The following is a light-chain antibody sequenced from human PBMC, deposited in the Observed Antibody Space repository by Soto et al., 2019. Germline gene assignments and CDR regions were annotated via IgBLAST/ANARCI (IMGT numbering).Light chain of an antibody. J-gene: IGLJ1*01. CDR3: SSYTSSSTRV. Sequence: QSALTQPASVSGSPGQSITISCTGTSSDVGGYNYVSWYQQNPGKAPKLMIYDVNNRPSGVSYRFSGSKSGNTASLTISGLQAEDEADYYCSSYTSSSTRVFGTVTKVTVL. CDR2: DVN. CDR1: SSDVGGYNY. V-gene: IGLV2-14*01.